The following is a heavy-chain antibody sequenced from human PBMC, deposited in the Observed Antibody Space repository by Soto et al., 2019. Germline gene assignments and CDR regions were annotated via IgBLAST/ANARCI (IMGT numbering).Heavy chain of an antibody. CDR1: GGTFSSYA. CDR3: ARVLIPMITFGGVAPSMDF. D-gene: IGHD3-16*01. CDR2: IIPIFGPA. Sequence: QVQLVQSGAEVKKPGSSVKVSCKASGGTFSSYAISWVRQAPGQGLEWMGGIIPIFGPANYAQKFQGRVTITADESTSTAYMELSSLRSEDTAVYYCARVLIPMITFGGVAPSMDFWGQGTTVTVSS. J-gene: IGHJ6*02. V-gene: IGHV1-69*12.